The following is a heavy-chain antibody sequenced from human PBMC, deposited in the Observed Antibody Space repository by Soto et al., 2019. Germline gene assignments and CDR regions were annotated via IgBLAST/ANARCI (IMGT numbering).Heavy chain of an antibody. CDR1: GFAFNTYS. J-gene: IGHJ4*02. CDR3: ARDDGWLILDY. D-gene: IGHD6-19*01. V-gene: IGHV3-21*06. CDR2: ITRSSSYI. Sequence: GGSLRLSCAASGFAFNTYSMNWVRQAPGKGLEWVAFITRSSSYIYYADSARGRFTLSRDNAKNSLNLQVNSLRAEDTAIYYCARDDGWLILDYWGQGTLVTVSS.